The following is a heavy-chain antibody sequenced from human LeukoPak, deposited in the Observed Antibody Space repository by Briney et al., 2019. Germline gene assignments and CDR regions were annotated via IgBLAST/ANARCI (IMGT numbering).Heavy chain of an antibody. J-gene: IGHJ4*02. CDR1: GGSFSGYY. CDR2: INHSGSP. CDR3: ARGVGSSSWWFDY. Sequence: SETLSLTCAVYGGSFSGYYWSWIRQPPGKGLEWIGEINHSGSPNYNPSLKSRVTISVDTSKNQFSLKLSSVTAADTAVYYCARGVGSSSWWFDYWGQGTLVTVSS. D-gene: IGHD6-13*01. V-gene: IGHV4-34*01.